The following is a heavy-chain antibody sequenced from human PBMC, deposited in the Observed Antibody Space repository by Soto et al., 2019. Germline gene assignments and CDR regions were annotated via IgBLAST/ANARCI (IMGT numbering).Heavy chain of an antibody. Sequence: GFLRLSCAASGFNCSGSVIHWVRQASGKGLEWVGRIRSKAYNYATAYAASVEGRFTVSRDDSKNTAYLQMNSLKSEDTAVYYCSRLVVWGQGSLVTVSS. D-gene: IGHD2-15*01. CDR1: GFNCSGSV. CDR2: IRSKAYNYAT. V-gene: IGHV3-73*01. CDR3: SRLVV. J-gene: IGHJ4*02.